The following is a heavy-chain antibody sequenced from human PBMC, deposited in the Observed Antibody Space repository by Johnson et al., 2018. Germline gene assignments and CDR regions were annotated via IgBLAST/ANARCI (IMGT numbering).Heavy chain of an antibody. CDR2: ISSSSYYI. J-gene: IGHJ1*01. CDR1: GFTFSSYS. V-gene: IGHV3-21*01. D-gene: IGHD3-10*01. Sequence: VQLVESGGGLVKPGGSLRLSCGASGFTFSSYSMNWVRQAPGKGLEWVSSISSSSYYIYSADSVKGRFTISRDNAKNSLFLQMNSLRAEDTAVYYCATRITTGEYFQNWGQGTLVTVSS. CDR3: ATRITTGEYFQN.